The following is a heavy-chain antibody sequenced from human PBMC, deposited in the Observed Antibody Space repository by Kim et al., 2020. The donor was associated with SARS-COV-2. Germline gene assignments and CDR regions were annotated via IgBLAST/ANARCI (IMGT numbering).Heavy chain of an antibody. CDR3: ASYALWPPREYFQH. CDR2: FDPEDGET. D-gene: IGHD3-16*01. Sequence: ASVKVSCKVSGYTLTELSMHWVRQAPGKGLEWMGGFDPEDGETIYAQKFQGRVTMTEDTSTDTAYMELGSLRSEDTAVYYCASYALWPPREYFQHWGQGTLVTVSS. J-gene: IGHJ1*01. V-gene: IGHV1-24*01. CDR1: GYTLTELS.